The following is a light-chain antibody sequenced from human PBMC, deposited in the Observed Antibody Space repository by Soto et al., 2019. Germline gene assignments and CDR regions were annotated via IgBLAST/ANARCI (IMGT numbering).Light chain of an antibody. V-gene: IGKV3-20*01. J-gene: IGKJ1*01. CDR3: QQYGGSPQT. CDR1: QSVSNY. Sequence: PGERATLSCRASQSVSNYLAWYQQKPGQAPRLLIYGASRRATVIPDRFSGSGSGTDFTLTISRLEPEDFAVYYCQQYGGSPQTFGQGTNVEI. CDR2: GAS.